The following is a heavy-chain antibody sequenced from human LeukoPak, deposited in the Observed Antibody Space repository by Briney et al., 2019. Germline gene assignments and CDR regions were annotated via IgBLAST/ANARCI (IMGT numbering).Heavy chain of an antibody. Sequence: GGSLRLSCAASGFTFSSYFMNWVRQALGKGLEWVAKIHPDGSDKYYVDSVKGRFTISRDNAKSSLHLQMNSLRAEDTAVYYCARVRGDYGGISDYWGQGTLVTVSS. CDR1: GFTFSSYF. D-gene: IGHD4-23*01. J-gene: IGHJ4*02. CDR2: IHPDGSDK. V-gene: IGHV3-7*05. CDR3: ARVRGDYGGISDY.